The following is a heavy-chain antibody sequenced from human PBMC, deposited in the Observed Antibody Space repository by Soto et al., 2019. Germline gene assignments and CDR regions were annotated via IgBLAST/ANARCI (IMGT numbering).Heavy chain of an antibody. CDR1: GFTFSSYA. J-gene: IGHJ4*02. CDR3: AKDRGRYFDWLLFTLFDY. D-gene: IGHD3-9*01. CDR2: ISGSGGST. Sequence: GGSLRLSCAASGFTFSSYAMSWVRQAPGKGLEWVSAISGSGGSTYYADSVKGRFTISRDNSKNTLYLQMNSLRDEDTAVYYCAKDRGRYFDWLLFTLFDYWGQGTLVTVSS. V-gene: IGHV3-23*01.